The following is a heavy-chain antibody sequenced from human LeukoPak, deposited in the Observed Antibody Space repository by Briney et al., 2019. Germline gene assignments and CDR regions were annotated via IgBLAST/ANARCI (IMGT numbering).Heavy chain of an antibody. CDR1: GFTFSSYG. CDR2: IRYDGSNK. V-gene: IGHV3-30*02. Sequence: GGSLRLSCAASGFTFSSYGMHWVRQAPGRGLEWVAFIRYDGSNKYYADSVKGRFTISRDNSKNTLYLQMNSLRAEDTAVYYCAKGDEYNNGALGGMDVWGQGTTVTVSS. D-gene: IGHD5-18*01. CDR3: AKGDEYNNGALGGMDV. J-gene: IGHJ6*02.